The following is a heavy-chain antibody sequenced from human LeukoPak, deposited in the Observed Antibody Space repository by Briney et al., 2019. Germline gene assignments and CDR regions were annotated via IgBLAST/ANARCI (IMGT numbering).Heavy chain of an antibody. Sequence: GASVKVSCRASGGTFSSYAISWVRQAPGQGLEWMGGIIPIFGTANYAQKFQGRVTITADESTSTAYMELSSLRSEDTAVYYCARDGPDYGDYVPTLWGQGTLVTVSS. CDR1: GGTFSSYA. D-gene: IGHD4-17*01. CDR2: IIPIFGTA. CDR3: ARDGPDYGDYVPTL. J-gene: IGHJ4*02. V-gene: IGHV1-69*13.